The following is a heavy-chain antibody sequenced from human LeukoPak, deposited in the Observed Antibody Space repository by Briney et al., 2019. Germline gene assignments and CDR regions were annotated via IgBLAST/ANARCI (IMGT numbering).Heavy chain of an antibody. CDR3: ARDRTYYYDSSGYYYGSAFDI. D-gene: IGHD3-22*01. V-gene: IGHV4-38-2*02. CDR1: GYSISSGYY. CDR2: IYHDGNT. Sequence: SETLSLTCSVSGYSISSGYYWGWIRQPPGKGLEWIGNIYHDGNTYYNPSLKSRVTISVDTSKNQFSLKLSSVTAADTAVYYCARDRTYYYDSSGYYYGSAFDIWGQGTMVTVSS. J-gene: IGHJ3*02.